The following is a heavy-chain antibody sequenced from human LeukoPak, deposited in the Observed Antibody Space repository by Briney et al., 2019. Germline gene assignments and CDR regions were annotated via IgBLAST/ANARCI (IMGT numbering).Heavy chain of an antibody. D-gene: IGHD2-8*02. J-gene: IGHJ4*02. CDR3: ARAGLAPGPLGY. CDR1: GFTVSSNY. V-gene: IGHV3-53*01. Sequence: GGSLRLSCAASGFTVSSNYMSWVRQAPGKGLEWVSVIYSGGSTYYADSVKGRFTISRDNAKNSLDLQMNSLRAEDTAVYYCARAGLAPGPLGYWGQGTLVIVSS. CDR2: IYSGGST.